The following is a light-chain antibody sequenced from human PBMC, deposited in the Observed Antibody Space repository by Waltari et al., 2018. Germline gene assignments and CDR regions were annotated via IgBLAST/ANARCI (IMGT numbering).Light chain of an antibody. V-gene: IGKV4-1*01. J-gene: IGKJ4*01. Sequence: IVITLSPVSLAVSVGARATINCKSAQSLLYSSKNKNYLGWYQQKPGQAPKLLICSASTRESGVPDRFSGSGSGTEFTLTINSLQAEDGAVYYCQQYYSAPLTFGGGTKVEIK. CDR3: QQYYSAPLT. CDR1: QSLLYSSKNKNY. CDR2: SAS.